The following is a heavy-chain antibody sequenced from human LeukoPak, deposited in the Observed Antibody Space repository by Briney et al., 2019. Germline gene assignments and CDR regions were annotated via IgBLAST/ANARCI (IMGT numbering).Heavy chain of an antibody. CDR3: ARTSDSSGYYFDY. D-gene: IGHD3-22*01. J-gene: IGHJ4*02. Sequence: SETLSLTCTVSGGSLSSGGYYWSWIRQPPGKGLEWIGYIYYSGSTYYNPSLKSRVTISVDTSKNQFSLKLSSVTAADTAVYYCARTSDSSGYYFDYWGQGTLVTVSS. CDR2: IYYSGST. CDR1: GGSLSSGGYY. V-gene: IGHV4-30-4*08.